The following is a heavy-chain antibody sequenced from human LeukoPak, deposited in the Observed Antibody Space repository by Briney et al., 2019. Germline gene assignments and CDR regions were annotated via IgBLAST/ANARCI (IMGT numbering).Heavy chain of an antibody. V-gene: IGHV1-69*05. CDR2: IIPIFGTA. CDR1: GGTFSSYA. J-gene: IGHJ4*02. D-gene: IGHD6-13*01. Sequence: SVKVSCRASGGTFSSYAISWVRQAPGQGLEWMGGIIPIFGTANYAQKFQGRVTITRDTSASTAYMELSSLTSEDTAVYYCARGPRAAADDYWGQGTLVTVSS. CDR3: ARGPRAAADDY.